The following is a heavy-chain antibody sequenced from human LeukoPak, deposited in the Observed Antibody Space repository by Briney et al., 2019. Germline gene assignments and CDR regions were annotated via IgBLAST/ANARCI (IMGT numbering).Heavy chain of an antibody. CDR2: IYYSGST. V-gene: IGHV4-59*01. CDR3: ARRAYCSGGSCYVDY. Sequence: SETLSLTCTVSGGSISSYYWSWIRQPPGKGLEWIGYIYYSGSTNYKPSLKSRVTISVDTSKNQFALKLSSVTAADTAVYYCARRAYCSGGSCYVDYWGQGTLVTVSS. D-gene: IGHD2-15*01. J-gene: IGHJ4*02. CDR1: GGSISSYY.